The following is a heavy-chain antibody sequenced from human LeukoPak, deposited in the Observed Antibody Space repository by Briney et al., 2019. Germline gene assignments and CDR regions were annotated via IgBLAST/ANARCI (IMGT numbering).Heavy chain of an antibody. CDR1: GGTISSGGYC. CDR2: TYSTGNT. Sequence: PSETLSLTCTVSGGTISSGGYCWIWIRPQPGKGLDWIGNTYSTGNTYYYPYLKSRVTISAVTSKNQFSLRLTSAAAADAAVCYCARGGLYAFHLWGQGTLVTVSS. D-gene: IGHD5/OR15-5a*01. CDR3: ARGGLYAFHL. J-gene: IGHJ5*02. V-gene: IGHV4-31*03.